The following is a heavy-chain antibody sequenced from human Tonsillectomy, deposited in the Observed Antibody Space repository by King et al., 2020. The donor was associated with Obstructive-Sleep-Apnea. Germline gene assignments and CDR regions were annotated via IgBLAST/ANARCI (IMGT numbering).Heavy chain of an antibody. D-gene: IGHD5-18*01. CDR2: ISGSSSYI. J-gene: IGHJ4*02. CDR3: AEALAAMAPPDGY. Sequence: QLVQSGGGLVKPGGSLRLSCAASGFTFSSNSMNWVRQAPGKGLEWVSSISGSSSYIYYADSVKGRFTISRDNAKNSLYLQMNSLRAEDTAVYYCAEALAAMAPPDGYWGQGTLVTVSS. CDR1: GFTFSSNS. V-gene: IGHV3-21*01.